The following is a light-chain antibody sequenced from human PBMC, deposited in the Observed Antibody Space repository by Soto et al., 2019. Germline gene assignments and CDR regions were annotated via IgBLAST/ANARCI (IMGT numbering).Light chain of an antibody. Sequence: DIQMTQSPSSVSASVGDRVTITCRASQPISRWLAWYQQKPGKAPELLIYGASSLQSGVPLRFSGSGSGTYFSLAISSLQPEDFASYYCQQANSFPYTFGQGTKLEI. CDR2: GAS. CDR3: QQANSFPYT. CDR1: QPISRW. J-gene: IGKJ2*01. V-gene: IGKV1-12*01.